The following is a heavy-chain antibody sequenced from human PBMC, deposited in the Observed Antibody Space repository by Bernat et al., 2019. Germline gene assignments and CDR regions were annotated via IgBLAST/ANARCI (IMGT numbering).Heavy chain of an antibody. J-gene: IGHJ3*02. Sequence: EVQLVESGGGLVQPGRSPRLSCAASGFTFDDYAMHWVRQAPGKGLEWVSGISGAGILTYYADSVKGRFTISRDNSKDTLYLQMYGLRAEDTAVYHCARADRVPHDAFDIWGQGTMVTVSS. CDR1: GFTFDDYA. V-gene: IGHV3-9*01. CDR2: ISGAGILT. CDR3: ARADRVPHDAFDI. D-gene: IGHD6-6*01.